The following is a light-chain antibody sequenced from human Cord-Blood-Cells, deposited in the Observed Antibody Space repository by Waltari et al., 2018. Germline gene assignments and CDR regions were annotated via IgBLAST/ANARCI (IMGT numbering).Light chain of an antibody. J-gene: IGLJ2*01. V-gene: IGLV2-8*01. CDR1: SSDVGGYNY. CDR3: SAYAGSNNLV. Sequence: QSALTQPPSASGSPGQSVTISCTGTSSDVGGYNYVSWYQQHPGKAPKLMIYEVSKLPSGAPDRFSGSKSRNTASLTVSGLQAEDEADYYCSAYAGSNNLVFGGGTKLTVL. CDR2: EVS.